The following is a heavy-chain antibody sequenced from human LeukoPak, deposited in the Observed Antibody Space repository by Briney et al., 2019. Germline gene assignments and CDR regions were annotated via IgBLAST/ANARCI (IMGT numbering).Heavy chain of an antibody. CDR2: IYPGDSDT. V-gene: IGHV5-51*01. J-gene: IGHJ4*02. CDR3: ARLAQPRWLQSGSDY. CDR1: GYSFTSYW. D-gene: IGHD5-24*01. Sequence: GESLKISCKGSGYSFTSYWIGWVRQMPGKDLEWMGIIYPGDSDTRYSPSFQGQVAVSADKSISTAYLQWSSLKASDTAMYYCARLAQPRWLQSGSDYWGQGTLVTVSS.